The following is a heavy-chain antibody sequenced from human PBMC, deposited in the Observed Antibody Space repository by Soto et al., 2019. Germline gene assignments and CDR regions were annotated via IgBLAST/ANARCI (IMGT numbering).Heavy chain of an antibody. CDR3: VRDDCSGGTCYGGY. V-gene: IGHV3-33*01. Sequence: QVQLVESGGGVVQPGGSLRLSCEASGFTFRDYGFHWVRQAPGKGLEWVAVIYYDGSGSDYEDSVRGRFIFSRDISTNTLYRQMHSLRAEDTAVYYCVRDDCSGGTCYGGYWGQGTLVTVSS. CDR2: IYYDGSGS. J-gene: IGHJ4*02. D-gene: IGHD2-15*01. CDR1: GFTFRDYG.